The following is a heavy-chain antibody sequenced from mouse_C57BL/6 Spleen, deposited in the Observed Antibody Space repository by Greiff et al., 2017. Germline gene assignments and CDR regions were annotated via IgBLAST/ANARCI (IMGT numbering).Heavy chain of an antibody. CDR2: IYPSDSET. D-gene: IGHD1-1*01. Sequence: QVQLQQPGAELVRPGSSVKLSCKASGYTFTSYWMDWVKQRPGQGLEWIGNIYPSDSETHYNQKFKDKATLTVDKSSSTAYMQLSSLTSEDSAVYYCARDYGSSSYYAMDYWGQGTSVTVSS. V-gene: IGHV1-61*01. CDR1: GYTFTSYW. CDR3: ARDYGSSSYYAMDY. J-gene: IGHJ4*01.